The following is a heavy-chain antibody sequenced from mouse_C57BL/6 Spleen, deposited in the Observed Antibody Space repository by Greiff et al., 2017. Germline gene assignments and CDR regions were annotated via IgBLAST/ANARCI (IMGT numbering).Heavy chain of an antibody. CDR3: TTYYYGSSSGY. J-gene: IGHJ2*01. V-gene: IGHV14-4*01. CDR1: GFNINDDY. D-gene: IGHD1-1*01. CDR2: IDPENGDT. Sequence: EVQLQQSGAELVRPGASVKLSCTASGFNINDDYMHWVKQRPEQGLEWIGWIDPENGDTEYASKFQGKAPITADTSSNTAYLQLSSLTSEDTAVYYCTTYYYGSSSGYWGQGTTLTVSS.